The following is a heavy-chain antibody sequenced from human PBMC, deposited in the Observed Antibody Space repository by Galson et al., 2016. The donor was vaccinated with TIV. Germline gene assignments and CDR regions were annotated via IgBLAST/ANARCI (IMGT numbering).Heavy chain of an antibody. D-gene: IGHD3-22*01. J-gene: IGHJ4*02. CDR3: ARGHYYDSSGYSFDF. Sequence: SVKVSCKASGYTFTSFDISWIRQAPGQGLEWMGWMSPSNGNTGYAQKFRGRITMTRHPSTTTVYMELSGLTPEDTAVYYCARGHYYDSSGYSFDFWGQGTLVTVSS. CDR1: GYTFTSFD. CDR2: MSPSNGNT. V-gene: IGHV1-8*01.